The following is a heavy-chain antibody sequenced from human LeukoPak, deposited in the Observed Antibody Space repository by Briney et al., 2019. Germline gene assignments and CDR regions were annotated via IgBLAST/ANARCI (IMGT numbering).Heavy chain of an antibody. CDR2: IYHGGST. D-gene: IGHD1-26*01. J-gene: IGHJ4*02. V-gene: IGHV4-4*02. CDR1: GGSISSSNW. Sequence: SETLSLTCAVSGGSISSSNWWSWVRQPPGTGLEGIGEIYHGGSTNYNPSLKSRVTISGDTSKNQFSLKLSSVTAADTAVYYCARGSYGRDFDYWGQGTLVTVSS. CDR3: ARGSYGRDFDY.